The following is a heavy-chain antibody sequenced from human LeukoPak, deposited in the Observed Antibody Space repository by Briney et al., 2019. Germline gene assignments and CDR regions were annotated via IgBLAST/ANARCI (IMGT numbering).Heavy chain of an antibody. J-gene: IGHJ4*02. CDR1: GFSFSTYW. D-gene: IGHD2-8*02. CDR3: AKGGIAETGAIEF. CDR2: IKQDGSEN. Sequence: PGGSLRLSCAASGFSFSTYWMTWVRQAPGKGLEWVANIKQDGSENYYVDSARGRFTISRDNAKSTLYLQMNSLRAEDTAVYYCAKGGIAETGAIEFWVQGTLVTVSS. V-gene: IGHV3-7*05.